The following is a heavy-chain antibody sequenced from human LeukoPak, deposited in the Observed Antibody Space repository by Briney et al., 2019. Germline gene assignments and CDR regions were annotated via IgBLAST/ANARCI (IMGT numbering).Heavy chain of an antibody. D-gene: IGHD5-24*01. J-gene: IGHJ3*02. Sequence: ASVKVSCRASGYTFTKSYIHWVRQAPGQRLEWMGLINPGGDNTNYAQNFQGRVTMTSDTSARTVYMELSSLRSEDTAIYYCARIRDGYNDAYDIWGQGTVVTVPS. CDR2: INPGGDNT. CDR3: ARIRDGYNDAYDI. V-gene: IGHV1-46*01. CDR1: GYTFTKSY.